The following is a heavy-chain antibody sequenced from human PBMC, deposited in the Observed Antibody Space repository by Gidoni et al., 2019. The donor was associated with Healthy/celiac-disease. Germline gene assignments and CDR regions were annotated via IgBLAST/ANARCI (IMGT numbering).Heavy chain of an antibody. CDR3: ARLCLHGDYFDGMDV. D-gene: IGHD4-17*01. Sequence: QLQVQESGPGLVKPSETLSLTCTVSGGSISSSSYYWGWIRQPPGKGLEWIGSIYYSGSTYYNPSLKSRVTISVDTSKNQFSLKLSSVTAADTAVYYCARLCLHGDYFDGMDVWGQGTTVTVSS. J-gene: IGHJ6*02. CDR2: IYYSGST. V-gene: IGHV4-39*01. CDR1: GGSISSSSYY.